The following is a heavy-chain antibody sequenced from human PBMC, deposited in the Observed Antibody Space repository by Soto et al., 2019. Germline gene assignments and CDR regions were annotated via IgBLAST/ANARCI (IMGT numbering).Heavy chain of an antibody. CDR3: ARDKLQGYCTNGVCPQGWFDP. CDR1: GGSISSGDYY. V-gene: IGHV4-30-4*01. CDR2: IYYSGST. Sequence: SETLSLTCTVSGGSISSGDYYWSWIRQPPGKGLEWIGYIYYSGSTYYNPSLKSRVTISVDTSKNQFSLKLSSVTAADTAVYYCARDKLQGYCTNGVCPQGWFDPWGQGTLVTVSS. D-gene: IGHD2-8*01. J-gene: IGHJ5*02.